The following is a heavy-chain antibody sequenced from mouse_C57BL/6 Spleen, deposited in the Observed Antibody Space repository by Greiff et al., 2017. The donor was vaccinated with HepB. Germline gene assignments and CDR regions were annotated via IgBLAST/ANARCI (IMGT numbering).Heavy chain of an antibody. CDR1: GYTFTSYW. Sequence: VQLQQPGTELVKPGASVKLSCKASGYTFTSYWMHWVKQRPGQGLEWIGNINPSNGGTNYNEKFKSKATLTVDKSSSTAYMQLSSLTSEDSAVYYCARSGWLLSYAMDYWGQGTSVTVSS. CDR2: INPSNGGT. V-gene: IGHV1-53*01. D-gene: IGHD2-3*01. J-gene: IGHJ4*01. CDR3: ARSGWLLSYAMDY.